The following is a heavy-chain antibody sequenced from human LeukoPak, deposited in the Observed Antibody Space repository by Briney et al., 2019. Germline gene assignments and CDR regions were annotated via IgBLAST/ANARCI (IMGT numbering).Heavy chain of an antibody. V-gene: IGHV3-9*01. Sequence: PGGSLRLSCAASGFTFDDYAMHWVWQAPGKGLEWVSGLSWNSGGIAYADSVKGRFTISRDNAKNSLYLQMNSLRAEDTALYYCVKGGKYIVVEPAADWFDPWGQGTLVTVSS. D-gene: IGHD2-2*01. CDR1: GFTFDDYA. CDR3: VKGGKYIVVEPAADWFDP. CDR2: LSWNSGGI. J-gene: IGHJ5*02.